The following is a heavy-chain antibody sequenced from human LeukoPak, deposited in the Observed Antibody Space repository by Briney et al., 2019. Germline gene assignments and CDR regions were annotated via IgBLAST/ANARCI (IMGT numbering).Heavy chain of an antibody. CDR3: ARGGGSGYYYLGY. V-gene: IGHV1-2*02. CDR1: GYTFTGYY. D-gene: IGHD3-22*01. J-gene: IGHJ4*02. Sequence: GASVKVSCKASGYTFTGYYMHWVRQAPGQGLEWMGWINPNSGGTNYAQKFQGRVTMTRDTSISTAYMELSSLRSEDTAVYYCARGGGSGYYYLGYWGQGTLVTVSS. CDR2: INPNSGGT.